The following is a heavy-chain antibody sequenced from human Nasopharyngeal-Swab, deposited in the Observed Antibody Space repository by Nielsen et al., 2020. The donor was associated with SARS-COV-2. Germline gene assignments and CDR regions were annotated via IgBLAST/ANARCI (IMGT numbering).Heavy chain of an antibody. J-gene: IGHJ4*02. CDR3: AKWEPRGYFDY. CDR2: ISYDGTNK. D-gene: IGHD1-26*01. CDR1: GFTFSSYA. V-gene: IGHV3-30-3*02. Sequence: GEPLKISCSASGFTFSSYAMHWVRQSPGKGLEWVALISYDGTNKDYADSVKGRFTLSRDNSINTLYLQMNSLRPEDTALYYCAKWEPRGYFDYWGQGTLVTVSS.